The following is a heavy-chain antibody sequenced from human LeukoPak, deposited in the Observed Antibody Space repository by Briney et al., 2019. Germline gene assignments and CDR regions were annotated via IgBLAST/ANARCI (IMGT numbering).Heavy chain of an antibody. V-gene: IGHV3-30*01. CDR3: ARDFRRSYQLLFDY. CDR2: ISYDGSNK. D-gene: IGHD2-2*01. CDR1: GFTFSSYA. Sequence: GRSLRLSCAASGFTFSSYAMHWVRQAPGKGLEWVAVISYDGSNKYYADSVKGRFTISRDNSKNTLYLQMNSLRAEDTAVYYCARDFRRSYQLLFDYWGQGTLVTVSS. J-gene: IGHJ4*02.